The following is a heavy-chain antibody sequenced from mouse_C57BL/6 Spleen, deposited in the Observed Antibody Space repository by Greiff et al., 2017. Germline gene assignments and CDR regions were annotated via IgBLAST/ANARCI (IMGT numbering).Heavy chain of an antibody. V-gene: IGHV1-67*01. J-gene: IGHJ2*01. Sequence: QVQLQQSGPELVRPGVSVKLSCKGSGYTFTDYAMHWVKQSHAKSLEWIGVISTDYGDASYNQKFKDKVTMTVDKSASTAYMELARLTSEDSAVYNSARGGEFDYWGQGTTLTVSS. CDR3: ARGGEFDY. CDR1: GYTFTDYA. CDR2: ISTDYGDA. D-gene: IGHD1-1*02.